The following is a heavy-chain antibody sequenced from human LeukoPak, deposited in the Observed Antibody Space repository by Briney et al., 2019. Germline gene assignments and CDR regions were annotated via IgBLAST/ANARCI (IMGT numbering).Heavy chain of an antibody. CDR1: GGTFSSYA. V-gene: IGHV1-69*04. CDR3: ARDPISYSSGWYGGDDY. CDR2: IIPILGIA. D-gene: IGHD6-19*01. J-gene: IGHJ4*02. Sequence: GSSVKVSCKASGGTFSSYAISWVRQAPGQGLEWMGRIIPILGIANYAQKFQGRVTITADKSTSTAYMELSSLRSEDTAVYYCARDPISYSSGWYGGDDYWGQGTLVTVSS.